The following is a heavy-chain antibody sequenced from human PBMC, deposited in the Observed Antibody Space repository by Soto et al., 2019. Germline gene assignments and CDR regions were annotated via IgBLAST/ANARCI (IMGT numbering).Heavy chain of an antibody. CDR3: ARPYGGKIGDAPDL. CDR2: ISDADGSA. J-gene: IGHJ3*01. V-gene: IGHV3-23*02. D-gene: IGHD4-17*01. CDR1: GXTFSSFA. Sequence: GSLRLSCVASGXTFSSFAMSWVRQVPGKGLEWVSTISDADGSACYVDSVKGRFTISRDNSKKTLYLQMNSLRAEDSAVYNCARPYGGKIGDAPDLWGPGTMVTVSS.